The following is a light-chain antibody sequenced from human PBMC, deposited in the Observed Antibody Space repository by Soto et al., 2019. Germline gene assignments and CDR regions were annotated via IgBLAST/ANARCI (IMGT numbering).Light chain of an antibody. CDR1: SSNIGDNA. Sequence: QSVLTQPPSVSEAPRQRVTISCSGSSSNIGDNAVNWYQQLPGKAPKLLIYYDDLLPSGVSDRFSGSKSGTSASPAISGLQSEDEADYYCAAWDDSLKGYVFGTGTKATVL. CDR3: AAWDDSLKGYV. V-gene: IGLV1-36*01. J-gene: IGLJ1*01. CDR2: YDD.